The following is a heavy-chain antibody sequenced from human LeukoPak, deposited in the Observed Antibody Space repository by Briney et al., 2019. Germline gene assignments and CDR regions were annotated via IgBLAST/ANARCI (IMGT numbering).Heavy chain of an antibody. CDR2: IYYSGST. J-gene: IGHJ4*02. Sequence: PSETLSLTCTVSGGSIISFYWSWIRQPPGKGLEWIGYIYYSGSTNYNPSLKSRVSISVDTSKNQFSLNLSSFAAADTAVYYCARDGYGDRNFDYWGQGTLVTVSS. CDR3: ARDGYGDRNFDY. CDR1: GGSIISFY. V-gene: IGHV4-59*01. D-gene: IGHD4-17*01.